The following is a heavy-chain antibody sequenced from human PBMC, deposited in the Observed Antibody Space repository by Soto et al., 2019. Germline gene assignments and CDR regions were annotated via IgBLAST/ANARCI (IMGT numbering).Heavy chain of an antibody. CDR3: ARLDPYYYDSSGPKSFDY. CDR1: GGSISSGDYY. CDR2: IYYSWST. D-gene: IGHD3-22*01. J-gene: IGHJ4*02. V-gene: IGHV4-30-4*01. Sequence: SETLSLTCTVSGGSISSGDYYWSWIRQPPGKGFEWIGYIYYSWSTYYNPSLKSRVTISVDTSKNQFSLKLSSVTAADTAVYYCARLDPYYYDSSGPKSFDYRGQGTLVTVSS.